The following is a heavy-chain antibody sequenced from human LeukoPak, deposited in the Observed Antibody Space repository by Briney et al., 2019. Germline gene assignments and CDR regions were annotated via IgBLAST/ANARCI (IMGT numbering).Heavy chain of an antibody. CDR2: IYYSGTT. CDR1: GGPISNYY. Sequence: SETLSLTCTVSGGPISNYYWSWLRQPPGKGLECMGYIYYSGTTNYNPSLKSRVTISADTSKNQFSLWLSSVTAADTAVYYCARHGGYSSPYLHWGQGTLVTVSS. D-gene: IGHD6-13*01. J-gene: IGHJ1*01. V-gene: IGHV4-59*08. CDR3: ARHGGYSSPYLH.